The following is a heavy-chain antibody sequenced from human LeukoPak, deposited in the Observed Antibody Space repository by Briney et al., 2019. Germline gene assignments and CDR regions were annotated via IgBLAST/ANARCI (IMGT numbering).Heavy chain of an antibody. CDR2: IKCDGSEK. D-gene: IGHD2-2*01. CDR3: VRGVGSSTSCYVRAFGI. V-gene: IGHV3-52*01. J-gene: IGHJ3*02. Sequence: GGSLRLSCAASGFTFSNSWMHWVCQAPEKGLEWVADIKCDGSEKCYVDSVEGRLTISRDNAKNSLYLQVNSLRAEDMTVYYCVRGVGSSTSCYVRAFGIWGQGTMVTVSS. CDR1: GFTFSNSW.